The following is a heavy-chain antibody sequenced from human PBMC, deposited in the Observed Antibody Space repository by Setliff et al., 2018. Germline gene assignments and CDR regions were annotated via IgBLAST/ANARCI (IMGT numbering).Heavy chain of an antibody. V-gene: IGHV3-74*01. CDR3: ARGAGWTGSYTYYFDS. CDR2: VVNNGDST. D-gene: IGHD3-9*01. J-gene: IGHJ4*02. CDR1: GFTFRNYW. Sequence: PGGSLRLSCAASGFTFRNYWMHWVRQAPGKGLEWVSRVVNNGDSTAYADSAEGRFTISRDNAKNTLYLQMNSLRAEDTAVYYCARGAGWTGSYTYYFDSWGQGALVTVSS.